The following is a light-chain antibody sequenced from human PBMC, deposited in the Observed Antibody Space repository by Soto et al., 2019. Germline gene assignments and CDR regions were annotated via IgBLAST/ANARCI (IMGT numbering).Light chain of an antibody. V-gene: IGKV1-39*01. CDR3: QQTDSFPRT. Sequence: DIQMTQSPSSLSASVGDRVTITCRASQSISSYLNWYQHKPGKAPKLLIYAASSLQTAVPSRFSDSRSGTDFALTISSLQRDDFATYYCQQTDSFPRTFGQATKVEMK. CDR1: QSISSY. J-gene: IGKJ1*01. CDR2: AAS.